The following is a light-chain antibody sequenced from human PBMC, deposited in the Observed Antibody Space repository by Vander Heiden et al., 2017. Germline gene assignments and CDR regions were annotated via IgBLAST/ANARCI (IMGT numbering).Light chain of an antibody. Sequence: AIQMTHSPSSPSASVLDSVTITSRALQRIRNDLGWYQQKPGKAPKLLIYGASSLQSGVPSRFSGSGSGTDFTLTISSLQPEDFATYYCLQDYNYPRTFGQGTKVEIK. CDR3: LQDYNYPRT. V-gene: IGKV1-6*01. CDR2: GAS. CDR1: QRIRND. J-gene: IGKJ1*01.